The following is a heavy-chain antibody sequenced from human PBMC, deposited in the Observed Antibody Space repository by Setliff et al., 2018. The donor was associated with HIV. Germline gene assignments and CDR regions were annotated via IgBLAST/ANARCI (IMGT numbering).Heavy chain of an antibody. CDR1: GFNFNYDA. Sequence: GGSLRLSCAASGFNFNYDAMSWVRQAPGKGLEWIATMYADGSSTSYADSVRGRFIVSRDDSRNTLSLQMNRLRGDGTAIYFCAKEPSTCSAARPVLCGYYDSWGHGTPVTVSS. CDR2: MYADGSST. V-gene: IGHV3-23*03. D-gene: IGHD6-6*01. CDR3: AKEPSTCSAARPVLCGYYDS. J-gene: IGHJ4*03.